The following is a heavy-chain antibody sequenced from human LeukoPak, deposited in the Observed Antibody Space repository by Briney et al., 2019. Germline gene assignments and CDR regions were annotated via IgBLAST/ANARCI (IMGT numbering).Heavy chain of an antibody. Sequence: PSETLSLTCTVSGGSISSYYWSWIRQPPGKGLKWIGYISYSGSTNFNPSLKSRVTISIDTSKNQFSLTLSSVTAADTAVYYCARTLAGTYWFDPWGQGTLVTVSS. D-gene: IGHD6-19*01. CDR1: GGSISSYY. CDR2: ISYSGST. J-gene: IGHJ5*02. CDR3: ARTLAGTYWFDP. V-gene: IGHV4-59*01.